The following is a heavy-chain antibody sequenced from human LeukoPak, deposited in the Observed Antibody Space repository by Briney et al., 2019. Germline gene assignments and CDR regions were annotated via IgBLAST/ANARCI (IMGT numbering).Heavy chain of an antibody. CDR3: AKDPGFGNYYDSSGYYYGGNDY. J-gene: IGHJ4*02. D-gene: IGHD3-22*01. V-gene: IGHV3-30*18. Sequence: GGSLRLSCEASGFTFSSYGMHWVRQAPGKGLEWVAVISYDGSNKYYADSVKGRFTISRDNSKNTLYLQMNSLRAEDTAVYYCAKDPGFGNYYDSSGYYYGGNDYWGQGTLVTVSS. CDR2: ISYDGSNK. CDR1: GFTFSSYG.